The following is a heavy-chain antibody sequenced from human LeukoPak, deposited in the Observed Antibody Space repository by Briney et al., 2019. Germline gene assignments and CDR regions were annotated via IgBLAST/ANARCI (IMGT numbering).Heavy chain of an antibody. CDR3: ARHKGYYDSSGILDY. CDR1: GGSISSSSYY. D-gene: IGHD3-22*01. CDR2: IYYSGST. J-gene: IGHJ4*02. Sequence: VKPSETLSLTCTVSGGSISSSSYYWGWIRQPPGKGLEWIGSIYYSGSTYYNPSLKSRVTISVDTSKNQFSLKLSSVTAADTAVYYCARHKGYYDSSGILDYWGQGTLVTVSS. V-gene: IGHV4-39*01.